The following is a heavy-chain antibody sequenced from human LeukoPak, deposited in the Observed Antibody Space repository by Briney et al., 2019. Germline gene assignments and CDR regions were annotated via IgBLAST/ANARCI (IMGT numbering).Heavy chain of an antibody. D-gene: IGHD4-17*01. J-gene: IGHJ4*02. Sequence: PGGSLTLSCAASGFTVSTKYMNWVRQAPGKGLEWVSILYSGSDTYYADSVKGRFTISRDSSKNTLFLHMNSLRAEDTAVYYWAKGYMTTVTWDYWGQGALVTVSS. V-gene: IGHV3-53*01. CDR2: LYSGSDT. CDR3: AKGYMTTVTWDY. CDR1: GFTVSTKY.